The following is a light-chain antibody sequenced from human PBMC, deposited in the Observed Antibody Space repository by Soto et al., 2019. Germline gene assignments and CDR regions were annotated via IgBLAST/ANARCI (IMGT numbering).Light chain of an antibody. Sequence: DIQMTQSPTSLSASVGDRVTITCRASQGIRTFVAWYQQKPGKAPKLLIYAASTLQSGVPSRFSGSGSGTDVTLTINSLQPEDVATSSCQKYSNVPGFGPGTKVEIK. CDR1: QGIRTF. CDR2: AAS. CDR3: QKYSNVPG. J-gene: IGKJ3*01. V-gene: IGKV1-27*01.